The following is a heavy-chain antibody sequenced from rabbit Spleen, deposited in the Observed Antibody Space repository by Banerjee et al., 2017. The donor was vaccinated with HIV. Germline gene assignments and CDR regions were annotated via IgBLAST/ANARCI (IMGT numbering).Heavy chain of an antibody. D-gene: IGHD1-1*01. CDR1: GAPFSGGSY. CDR2: IDAGSSGFT. V-gene: IGHV1S45*01. Sequence: QEQLEESGGDWAKLGASRPPPGKASGAPFSGGSYLCWVRQPPGKGLEWIACIDAGSSGFTYFASWAKGRFTISKTSSTTVTLQMTSLTAADTATYFCARDTSSSFSSYGMDLWGPGTLVTVS. J-gene: IGHJ6*01. CDR3: ARDTSSSFSSYGMDL.